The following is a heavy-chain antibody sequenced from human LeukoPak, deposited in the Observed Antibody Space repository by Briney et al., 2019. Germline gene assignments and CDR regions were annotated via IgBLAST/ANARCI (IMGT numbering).Heavy chain of an antibody. J-gene: IGHJ4*02. Sequence: SYTLSLTCSFSCASTTNYYCNLIRQARGEGLEWIGYNYSDCSTSYSPSLKSRVTISIDTSSNHVSLKWTSLTASDAAVYYCARDTRYYDTSGYYYFDYWGQGALVTVS. CDR3: ARDTRYYDTSGYYYFDY. V-gene: IGHV4-59*01. D-gene: IGHD3-22*01. CDR2: NYSDCST. CDR1: CASTTNYY.